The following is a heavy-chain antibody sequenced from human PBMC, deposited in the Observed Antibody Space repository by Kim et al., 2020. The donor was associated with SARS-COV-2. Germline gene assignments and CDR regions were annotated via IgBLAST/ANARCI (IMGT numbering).Heavy chain of an antibody. J-gene: IGHJ4*02. CDR2: ITAGGGST. CDR1: GFTFSSYV. V-gene: IGHV3-23*01. CDR3: AKGAMKYFDY. Sequence: GGSLRLSCAASGFTFSSYVMRWVRQAPGKGLEWVSTITAGGGSTYYADSVKGRFTISRDNSKHTLYLQMNSLRAEDTAVYSCAKGAMKYFDYRGQGTLVT.